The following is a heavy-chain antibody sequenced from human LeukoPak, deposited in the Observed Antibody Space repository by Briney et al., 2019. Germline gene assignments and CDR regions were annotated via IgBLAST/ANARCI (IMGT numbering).Heavy chain of an antibody. CDR2: FYPEDGET. D-gene: IGHD3-3*01. J-gene: IGHJ5*02. Sequence: ASVKVSCKVSGYTLTELSMHWVRQAPGKGLEWMGGFYPEDGETIYAQKFQGRVTMTEDTSTDTAYMELSSLRSEDTAVYYCATVPIFGVVIIQNWFDPWGQGTLVTVSS. V-gene: IGHV1-24*01. CDR1: GYTLTELS. CDR3: ATVPIFGVVIIQNWFDP.